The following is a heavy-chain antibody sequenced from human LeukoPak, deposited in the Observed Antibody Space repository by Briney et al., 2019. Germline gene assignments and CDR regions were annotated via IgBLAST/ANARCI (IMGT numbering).Heavy chain of an antibody. J-gene: IGHJ6*03. Sequence: ASVKVSCKASGYTFTSYDINWVRQATGQGLEWMGWMNPNSGNTGYAQKFQGRVTMTRNTSISTAYIELSSLRSEDTAVYYCARGDQLLYYYYMDVWGKGTTVTVSS. CDR2: MNPNSGNT. D-gene: IGHD2-2*01. V-gene: IGHV1-8*01. CDR1: GYTFTSYD. CDR3: ARGDQLLYYYYMDV.